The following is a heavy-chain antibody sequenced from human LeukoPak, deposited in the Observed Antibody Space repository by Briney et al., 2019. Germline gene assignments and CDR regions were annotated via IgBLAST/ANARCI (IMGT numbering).Heavy chain of an antibody. Sequence: PSETLSLTCAVYGGSFSGYYWSWIRQPPGKGLEWIGEINHSGSTNYNPSLKSRVTISVDKSKNQFSLKLSSVTAADTAVYYCARSGVFGVVIISRNGFDYWGQGTLVTVSS. J-gene: IGHJ4*02. CDR2: INHSGST. CDR1: GGSFSGYY. V-gene: IGHV4-34*01. CDR3: ARSGVFGVVIISRNGFDY. D-gene: IGHD3-3*01.